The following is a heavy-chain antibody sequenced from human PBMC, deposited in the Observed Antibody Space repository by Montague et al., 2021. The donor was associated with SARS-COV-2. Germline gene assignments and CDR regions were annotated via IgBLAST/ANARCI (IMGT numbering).Heavy chain of an antibody. CDR3: ARIRVFRGVIWVDGMDV. CDR2: IDWDDAK. D-gene: IGHD3-16*02. V-gene: IGHV2-70*01. Sequence: PALVKPTQTLTLTCTFSGFSLSTSGMCVSWIRQPPGKALEWLALIDWDDAKYYSPSLKTRLTISKDTSKNQVVLTMANMDPVDTATYYCARIRVFRGVIWVDGMDVWGQGATVTVSS. J-gene: IGHJ6*02. CDR1: GFSLSTSGMC.